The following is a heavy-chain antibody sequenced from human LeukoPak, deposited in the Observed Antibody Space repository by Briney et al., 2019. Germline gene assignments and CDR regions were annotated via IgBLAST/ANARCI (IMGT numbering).Heavy chain of an antibody. D-gene: IGHD2-2*01. Sequence: GGSLRLSCAASGFTFSSYWMHWVRQAPGKGLVWVSRINSDGSSTSYADSVKGRFTISRDSAKNTLYLQMNSLRAEDTAVYYCARGNLLGSTSFWGQGTLVTVSS. J-gene: IGHJ4*02. CDR1: GFTFSSYW. CDR2: INSDGSST. CDR3: ARGNLLGSTSF. V-gene: IGHV3-74*01.